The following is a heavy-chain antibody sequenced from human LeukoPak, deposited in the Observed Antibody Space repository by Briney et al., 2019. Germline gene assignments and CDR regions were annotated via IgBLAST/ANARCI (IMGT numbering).Heavy chain of an antibody. V-gene: IGHV3-66*01. Sequence: PGGSLRLSCAASGFTFSNYEMNWVRQAPGKGLEWVSVIYSDGSTYYADSVKGRFTISRDNSKNTLYLQMNSLRAEDTAVYYCARDRSRKYYYYGMDVWGQGTTVTVSS. J-gene: IGHJ6*02. D-gene: IGHD6-13*01. CDR2: IYSDGST. CDR3: ARDRSRKYYYYGMDV. CDR1: GFTFSNYE.